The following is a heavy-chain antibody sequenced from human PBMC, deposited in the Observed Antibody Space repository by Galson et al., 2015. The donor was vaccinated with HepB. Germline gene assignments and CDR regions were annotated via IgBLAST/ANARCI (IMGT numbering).Heavy chain of an antibody. J-gene: IGHJ4*02. Sequence: SVKVSCKASGGTFSSYAISWVRQAPGQGLEWMGGIIPIFGTANYAQKFQGRVTITADESTSTAYMELSSLRSEDTAVYYCARGGTIFGVVIYYFDYWGQGTLVTVSS. D-gene: IGHD3-3*01. V-gene: IGHV1-69*13. CDR3: ARGGTIFGVVIYYFDY. CDR2: IIPIFGTA. CDR1: GGTFSSYA.